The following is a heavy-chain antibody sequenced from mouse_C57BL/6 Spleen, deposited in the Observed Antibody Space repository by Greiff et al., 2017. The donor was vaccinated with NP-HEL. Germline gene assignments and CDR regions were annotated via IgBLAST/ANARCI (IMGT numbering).Heavy chain of an antibody. D-gene: IGHD2-13*01. CDR2: IYPGSGST. Sequence: QVQLQQPGAELVKPGASVKMSCKASGYTFTSYWITWVKQRPGQGLEWIGDIYPGSGSTNYNEKFKSKATLTVDTSSSTAYMQLSSLTSEDSAVYYCAREGVKDSRPMDYWGQGTSVTVSS. CDR3: AREGVKDSRPMDY. CDR1: GYTFTSYW. V-gene: IGHV1-55*01. J-gene: IGHJ4*01.